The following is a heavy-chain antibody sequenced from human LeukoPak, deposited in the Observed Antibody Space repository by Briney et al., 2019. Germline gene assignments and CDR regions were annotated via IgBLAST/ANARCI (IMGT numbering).Heavy chain of an antibody. Sequence: GGSLRLSCAASGLTFSRYWMHWVRQAPGKGLVWVSRINNNGSSTTYADSVKGRFTISRDTAKNTLFLQMNSLRDEDTAVYYCRAVAGPDDFWGQGTLVSVSS. J-gene: IGHJ4*02. CDR3: RAVAGPDDF. CDR2: INNNGSST. CDR1: GLTFSRYW. V-gene: IGHV3-74*01. D-gene: IGHD6-19*01.